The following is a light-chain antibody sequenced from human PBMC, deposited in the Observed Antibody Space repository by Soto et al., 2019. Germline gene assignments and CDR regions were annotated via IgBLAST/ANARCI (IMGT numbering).Light chain of an antibody. V-gene: IGKV1-39*01. Sequence: DIQMTQSPSSLSALVGDRVTITCRASQSISRYLNWYQQKPGKAPKLLFYAASSLQSGVPSRFTGSGSGTDFTLTISSLQPEDFATYYCQQSYSTPRTFCPGTKVDIK. CDR3: QQSYSTPRT. J-gene: IGKJ3*01. CDR1: QSISRY. CDR2: AAS.